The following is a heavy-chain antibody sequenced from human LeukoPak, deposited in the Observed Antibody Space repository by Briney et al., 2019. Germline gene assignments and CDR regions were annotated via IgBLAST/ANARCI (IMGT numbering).Heavy chain of an antibody. V-gene: IGHV4-34*01. D-gene: IGHD3-10*01. J-gene: IGHJ5*02. CDR3: ALSTYGSGSYT. CDR2: INHSGST. Sequence: SETLSLTCAVYGGSFSTYYWSWIRQPPGKGLEWIGEINHSGSTNYNPSLKSRVTISVDTSKNQSSLKLSSVTAADTAVYYCALSTYGSGSYTWGQGTLVTVSS. CDR1: GGSFSTYY.